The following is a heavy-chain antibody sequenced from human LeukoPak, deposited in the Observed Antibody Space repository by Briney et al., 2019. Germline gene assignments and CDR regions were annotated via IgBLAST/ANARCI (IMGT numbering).Heavy chain of an antibody. Sequence: GSLRLSCAASGFTFSTYAMSWIRQPPGKGLGWIGEINHSGSTNYNPSLKSRVTISVDTSKNQFSLKLSSVTAADTAVYYCASPPPRRLFHTHTWGQGTLVTVSS. D-gene: IGHD3-22*01. CDR2: INHSGST. CDR1: GFTFSTYA. V-gene: IGHV4-34*01. CDR3: ASPPPRRLFHTHT. J-gene: IGHJ5*02.